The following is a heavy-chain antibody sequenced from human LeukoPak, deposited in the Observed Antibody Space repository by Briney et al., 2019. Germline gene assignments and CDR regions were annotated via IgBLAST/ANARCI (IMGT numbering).Heavy chain of an antibody. CDR3: AFSTYYYDSSGYYYYFDY. J-gene: IGHJ4*02. Sequence: SETLSLTCTVSGGSISSGSYYWSWIRQPAGKGLEWIGRIYTSGSTSYNPSLKSRVTISVDTSKNQFSLKLSSVTAADTAVYYCAFSTYYYDSSGYYYYFDYWGQGTLVTVSS. V-gene: IGHV4-61*02. CDR2: IYTSGST. D-gene: IGHD3-22*01. CDR1: GGSISSGSYY.